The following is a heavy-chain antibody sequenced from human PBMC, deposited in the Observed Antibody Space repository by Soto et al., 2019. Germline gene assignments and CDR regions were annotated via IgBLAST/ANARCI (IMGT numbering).Heavy chain of an antibody. CDR2: ITIYSGNT. CDR1: GYTFSSYG. Sequence: GASVKVSCKASGYTFSSYGISWVRQAPGQGLEWMGWITIYSGNTNYAQKFQGRVTITADESTSTAYMELSSLRSEDTAVYYCARGVLWDGVRYYFDYWGQGTLVTVSS. CDR3: ARGVLWDGVRYYFDY. D-gene: IGHD3-10*01. J-gene: IGHJ4*02. V-gene: IGHV1-18*01.